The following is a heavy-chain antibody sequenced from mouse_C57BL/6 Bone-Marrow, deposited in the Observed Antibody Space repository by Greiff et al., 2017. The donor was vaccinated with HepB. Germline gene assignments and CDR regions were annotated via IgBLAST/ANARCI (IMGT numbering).Heavy chain of an antibody. CDR3: ARSGGFAY. Sequence: VQLKESGAELVKPGASVKISCKASGYAFSSYWMNWVKQRPGKGLEWIGQIYPGDGDTNYNGKFKGKATLTADKSSSTAYIQLSSLTSEDSAVYFCARSGGFAYWGQGTLVTVSA. CDR1: GYAFSSYW. D-gene: IGHD4-1*01. J-gene: IGHJ3*01. V-gene: IGHV1-80*01. CDR2: IYPGDGDT.